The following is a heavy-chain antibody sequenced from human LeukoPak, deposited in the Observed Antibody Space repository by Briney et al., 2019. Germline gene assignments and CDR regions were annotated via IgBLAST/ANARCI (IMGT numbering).Heavy chain of an antibody. CDR2: IIPIFGTA. V-gene: IGHV1-69*13. CDR3: ARDLEVAGFLDY. J-gene: IGHJ4*02. D-gene: IGHD6-19*01. Sequence: SVKVSCKASGGTFSSYAISWVRQAPGQGLEWMGGIIPIFGTANYAQKFQGRVTITADESTSTAYMELSSLRSEDTAVYYCARDLEVAGFLDYWGQGTLVTVSS. CDR1: GGTFSSYA.